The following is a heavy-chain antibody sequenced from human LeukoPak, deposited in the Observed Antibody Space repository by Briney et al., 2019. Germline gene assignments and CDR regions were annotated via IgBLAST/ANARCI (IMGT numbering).Heavy chain of an antibody. V-gene: IGHV3-23*01. CDR3: AKGPSGGSAFDI. J-gene: IGHJ3*02. CDR1: GFTFSSYA. CDR2: ISGSGGST. D-gene: IGHD3-10*01. Sequence: GGSLRLSCAASGFTFSSYAMSWVRQAPGKGLEWVSAISGSGGSTYYADSVKGRFTISRDNSKNTLYLQMNSLRAEDTAVYYRAKGPSGGSAFDIWGQGTMVTVSS.